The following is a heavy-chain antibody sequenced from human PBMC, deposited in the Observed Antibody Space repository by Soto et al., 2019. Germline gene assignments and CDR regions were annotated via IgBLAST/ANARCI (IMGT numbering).Heavy chain of an antibody. D-gene: IGHD4-17*01. J-gene: IGHJ3*02. Sequence: QTLSLTCAISGDSVSSNSAAWNWIRQSPSRGLEWLGRTYYRSKWYNDYAVSVQSRISINPDTSKNQFSLQLNSVTPEDTAVYYCARDPPTATGALDIWGQGTMVTVSS. V-gene: IGHV6-1*01. CDR1: GDSVSSNSAA. CDR3: ARDPPTATGALDI. CDR2: TYYRSKWYN.